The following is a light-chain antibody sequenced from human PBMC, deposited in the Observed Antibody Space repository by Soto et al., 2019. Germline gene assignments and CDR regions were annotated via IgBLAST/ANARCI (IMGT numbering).Light chain of an antibody. J-gene: IGKJ1*01. V-gene: IGKV1-27*01. Sequence: DIQLTQSPSSLSASVGDRVTITCRASQDIRDYLAWYPQKPGQVPKLLISAASPLQSGVPSLFRGSAAGTDCTRTITGLKHDDVATASCPNYNGPTWTFGQGTKVDIK. CDR1: QDIRDY. CDR3: PNYNGPTWT. CDR2: AAS.